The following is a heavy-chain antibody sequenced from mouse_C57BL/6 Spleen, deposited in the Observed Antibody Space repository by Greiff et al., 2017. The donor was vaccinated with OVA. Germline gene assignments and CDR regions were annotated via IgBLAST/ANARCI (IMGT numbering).Heavy chain of an antibody. V-gene: IGHV1-39*01. D-gene: IGHD3-2*02. J-gene: IGHJ1*03. Sequence: VQLKESGPELVKPGASVKISCKASGYSFTDYNMNWVKQSNGKSLEWIGVINPNYGTTSYNQKFKGKATLTVDQSSSTAYMQLNSLTSEDSAVYYCARSETAQAYWYFDVWGTGTTVTVSS. CDR1: GYSFTDYN. CDR2: INPNYGTT. CDR3: ARSETAQAYWYFDV.